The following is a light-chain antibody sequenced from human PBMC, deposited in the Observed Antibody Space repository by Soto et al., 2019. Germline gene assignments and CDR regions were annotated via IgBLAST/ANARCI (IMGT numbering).Light chain of an antibody. Sequence: EIVLTQSPATLSLSPGNRATLSCRASESVSRYLAWYQQKPGQAPRLLIYNASNRATGIPARFSGSGSGTDFTLSITSLEPEDFAVYYCQQRSNWLSTFGGGTKVEIK. CDR3: QQRSNWLST. CDR2: NAS. J-gene: IGKJ4*01. CDR1: ESVSRY. V-gene: IGKV3-11*01.